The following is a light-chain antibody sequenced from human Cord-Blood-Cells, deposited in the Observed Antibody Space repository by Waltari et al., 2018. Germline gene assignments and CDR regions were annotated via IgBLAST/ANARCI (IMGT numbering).Light chain of an antibody. CDR1: SLRSYY. CDR3: NSRDSSGNQWV. J-gene: IGLJ3*02. Sequence: SSELTQDPAVSVALGQTVRITCQGDSLRSYYASWYQQKPGQAPVLVIYGKNNRPSGTPDLFSGSSSGNTAYLTITGAQAEDEADYYCNSRDSSGNQWVFGGGTKLAVL. V-gene: IGLV3-19*01. CDR2: GKN.